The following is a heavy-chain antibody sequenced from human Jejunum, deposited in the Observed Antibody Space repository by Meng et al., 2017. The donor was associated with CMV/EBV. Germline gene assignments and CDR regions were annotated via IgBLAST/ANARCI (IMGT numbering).Heavy chain of an antibody. Sequence: FAVSSYGMHGVRQAPGKGLEWVAFIRYDGSNIYYAGSVKGRFTISRDNSKNTLYLQMNNLRAEDTAVYYCAKELWIQLWLDAMDVWGQGTTVTVSS. V-gene: IGHV3-30*02. CDR3: AKELWIQLWLDAMDV. CDR2: IRYDGSNI. J-gene: IGHJ6*02. D-gene: IGHD5-18*01. CDR1: FAVSSYG.